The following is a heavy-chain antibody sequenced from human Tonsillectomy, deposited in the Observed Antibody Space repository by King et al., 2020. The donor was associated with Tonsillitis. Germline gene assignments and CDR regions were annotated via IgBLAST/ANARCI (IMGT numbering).Heavy chain of an antibody. CDR3: AKDRSTSGRYYRYYYGMDV. D-gene: IGHD3-10*01. V-gene: IGHV3-23*04. Sequence: VQLVESGGGLVQPGGSLRLSCAASGFTFSSFAMSWVRQAPGKGLEWVSAISGSGSSTYYADSVKGRFTISRDNSKNTLYLQMNSLRAEDTAVYYCAKDRSTSGRYYRYYYGMDVWGQGTTVTVSS. J-gene: IGHJ6*02. CDR2: ISGSGSST. CDR1: GFTFSSFA.